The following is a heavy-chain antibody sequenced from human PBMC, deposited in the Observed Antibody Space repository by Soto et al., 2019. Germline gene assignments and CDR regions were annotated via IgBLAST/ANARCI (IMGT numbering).Heavy chain of an antibody. J-gene: IGHJ4*02. V-gene: IGHV1-18*01. CDR2: ISAYIGNT. D-gene: IGHD3-3*01. CDR3: ARAAITIFGVVHGGHNDY. CDR1: GSTFTSYG. Sequence: QVQLVQSGAEVKKPGASVKVSCKASGSTFTSYGISWVRQPPGKGLEGWGGISAYIGNTNYAQKLQGRVTMTTDTSTSTAYMELRSLRSDDTAVYYCARAAITIFGVVHGGHNDYWGQGTLVTVSS.